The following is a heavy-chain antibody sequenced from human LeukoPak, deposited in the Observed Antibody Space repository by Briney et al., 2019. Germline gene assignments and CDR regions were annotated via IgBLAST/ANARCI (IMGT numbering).Heavy chain of an antibody. CDR3: AKDLWNYYDSSGYYYPDY. J-gene: IGHJ4*02. V-gene: IGHV3-30*18. CDR2: ISYDGTNK. Sequence: GGSLRLSCAPSGFTFSTSGMYWVRQAPGKGLEWVAVISYDGTNKYYADSVKGRFIISRDNSKNTLYLQMNSLRAEDTAVYYCAKDLWNYYDSSGYYYPDYWGQGTLVTVSS. D-gene: IGHD3-22*01. CDR1: GFTFSTSG.